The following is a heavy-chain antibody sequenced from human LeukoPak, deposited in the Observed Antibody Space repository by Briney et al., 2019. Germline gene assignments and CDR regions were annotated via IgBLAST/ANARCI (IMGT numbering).Heavy chain of an antibody. CDR3: ARRSSKIDY. Sequence: NPSETLSLTCAVFGGSFDGYYWSWIRQSPGKGLEWIGEITYDGRTKYNPSLRSRVSISVDTSKIQFSLKLSSVTAADTAVYYCARRSSKIDYWGQGTLVTVSS. J-gene: IGHJ4*02. D-gene: IGHD6-6*01. CDR2: ITYDGRT. CDR1: GGSFDGYY. V-gene: IGHV4-34*01.